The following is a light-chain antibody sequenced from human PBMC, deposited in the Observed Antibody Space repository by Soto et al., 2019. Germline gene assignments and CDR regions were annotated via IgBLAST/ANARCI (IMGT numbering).Light chain of an antibody. CDR3: AAWDDSLGAYV. V-gene: IGLV1-44*01. Sequence: QSVLTHPPSGSSTPGHRVTISCSGSNSNIGTNTVNWYQQLPGTAPRLLIYTNNQRPSGVPQRFSGSKTGTSASLAIGGLQSEDGADYHCAAWDDSLGAYVFGTGTKVTVL. J-gene: IGLJ1*01. CDR2: TNN. CDR1: NSNIGTNT.